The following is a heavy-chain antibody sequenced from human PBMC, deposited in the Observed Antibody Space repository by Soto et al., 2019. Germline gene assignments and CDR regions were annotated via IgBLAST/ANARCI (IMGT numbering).Heavy chain of an antibody. Sequence: SSETLSLTCTVSGGSISSGDYYWSWIRQPPGKGLEWIGYIYYSGSTYYNPSLKSRVTISVDTSKNQFSLKLSSVTAADTAVYYCAGLPEYSSSSDYWGQGTLVTVSS. D-gene: IGHD6-6*01. CDR2: IYYSGST. V-gene: IGHV4-30-4*01. J-gene: IGHJ4*02. CDR1: GGSISSGDYY. CDR3: AGLPEYSSSSDY.